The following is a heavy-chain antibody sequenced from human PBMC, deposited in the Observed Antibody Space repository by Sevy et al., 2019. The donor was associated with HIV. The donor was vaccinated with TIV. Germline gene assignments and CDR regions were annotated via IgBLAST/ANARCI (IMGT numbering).Heavy chain of an antibody. J-gene: IGHJ4*02. CDR3: AKDLTGRYSSSSGDFDY. CDR2: IRYDGSTK. Sequence: GGSLRLSCAASGFTFSIYGMHWVHQAPGKGLEWVACIRYDGSTKYYADSVKGRFTISRDNSKNTLYLQMNSLRAEDTAVYYCAKDLTGRYSSSSGDFDYWGQGTLVTVSS. V-gene: IGHV3-30*02. D-gene: IGHD6-6*01. CDR1: GFTFSIYG.